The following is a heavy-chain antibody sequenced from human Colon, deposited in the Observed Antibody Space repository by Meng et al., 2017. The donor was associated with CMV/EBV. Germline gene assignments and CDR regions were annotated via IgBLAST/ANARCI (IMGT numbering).Heavy chain of an antibody. V-gene: IGHV4-34*01. CDR2: IDHTGST. D-gene: IGHD3-10*01. J-gene: IGHJ4*02. Sequence: HVQQQKWGAGLLKPSETLSLTCAPYGGSFSPYYWSWIRQSPGKGLEWIAEIDHTGSTNYNPSLKSRVTISIDTSNSHFSLNLTSATAADTAVYYCARGGGTPIRGVLPFDFWGQGTLVTVSS. CDR1: GGSFSPYY. CDR3: ARGGGTPIRGVLPFDF.